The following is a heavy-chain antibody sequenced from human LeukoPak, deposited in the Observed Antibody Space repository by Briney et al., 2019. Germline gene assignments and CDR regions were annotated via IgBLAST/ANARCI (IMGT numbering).Heavy chain of an antibody. J-gene: IGHJ6*02. CDR2: IWYDGSNK. V-gene: IGHV3-33*01. CDR3: ARDQAPYYYDSSGSYGMDV. Sequence: PGGSLRLSCAASGFTFSSYGMHWVRQAPGKGLEWVAVIWYDGSNKYYADSVKGRFTISRDNSKNTLYLQMNSLRAEDTAVYYCARDQAPYYYDSSGSYGMDVWGQGTTVTVSS. D-gene: IGHD3-22*01. CDR1: GFTFSSYG.